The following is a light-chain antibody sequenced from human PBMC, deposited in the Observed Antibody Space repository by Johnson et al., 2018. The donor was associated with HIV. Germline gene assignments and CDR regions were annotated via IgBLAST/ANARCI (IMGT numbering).Light chain of an antibody. J-gene: IGLJ1*01. CDR1: TSNIGNNY. V-gene: IGLV1-51*01. CDR2: ENN. Sequence: QSVLTQPPSVSAAPGQKVTISCSGSTSNIGNNYVSWYQQLPGTAPKLLIYENNKRPSGIPDRFSASESGTSATLGITGLQTGDEADYYCGAWDSSLSAHYVVGTGTKVTVL. CDR3: GAWDSSLSAHYV.